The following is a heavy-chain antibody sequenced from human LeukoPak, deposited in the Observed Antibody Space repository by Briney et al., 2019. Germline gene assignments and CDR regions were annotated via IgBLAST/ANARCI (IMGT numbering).Heavy chain of an antibody. CDR1: RDTFSSYA. CDR3: ARDDQIWFGAAKVNYYGMDV. CDR2: LIPIFGTA. V-gene: IGHV1-69*01. D-gene: IGHD3-10*01. Sequence: SVNVSCKSSRDTFSSYAISWVPQPPGQGLEWMGGLIPIFGTANYAQKFQGRVTITADESTSTAYMELSSVRSEHRGVYYCARDDQIWFGAAKVNYYGMDVWGKGTTVTVSS. J-gene: IGHJ6*04.